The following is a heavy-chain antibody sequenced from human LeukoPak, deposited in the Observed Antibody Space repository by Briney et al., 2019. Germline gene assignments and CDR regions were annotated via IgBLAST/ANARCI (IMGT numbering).Heavy chain of an antibody. CDR2: ISWNSGSI. CDR1: GFTFDDYA. D-gene: IGHD3-9*01. CDR3: AKGYFDWLFPFDY. J-gene: IGHJ4*02. V-gene: IGHV3-9*01. Sequence: PGGSLRLSCAASGFTFDDYAMHWVQQAPGKGLEWVSGISWNSGSIGYADSVKGRFTISRDNAKNSLYLQMNSLRAEDTALYYCAKGYFDWLFPFDYWGQGTLVTVSS.